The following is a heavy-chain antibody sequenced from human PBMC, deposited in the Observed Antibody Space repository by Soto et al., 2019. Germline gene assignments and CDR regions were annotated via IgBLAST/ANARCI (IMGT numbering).Heavy chain of an antibody. CDR3: ARDTLRIIWSGYNHFDY. D-gene: IGHD3-3*01. J-gene: IGHJ4*02. Sequence: QVQLVQSGAEVKKPGASVKVSCKASGYTFTSYGISWVRQAPGQGLEWMGWFSAYNGNTNYAQKLQGRVTMTTDTSTSTAYMELRSLRSDDTAVYYCARDTLRIIWSGYNHFDYWGQGTLVTVSS. CDR2: FSAYNGNT. V-gene: IGHV1-18*04. CDR1: GYTFTSYG.